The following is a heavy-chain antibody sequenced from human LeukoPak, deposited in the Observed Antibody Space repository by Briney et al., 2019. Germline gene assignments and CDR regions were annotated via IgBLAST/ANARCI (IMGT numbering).Heavy chain of an antibody. CDR1: GGTFSSYA. CDR3: ARVYYDFWSGYSGAFDI. J-gene: IGHJ3*02. Sequence: SVKVSCKASGGTFSSYAISWVRQAPGQGLEWMGGIIPIFGTANYAQKFQGRGTITTDESTSTAYMELSSLRSEDTAVYYCARVYYDFWSGYSGAFDIWGQGTMVTVSS. D-gene: IGHD3-3*01. CDR2: IIPIFGTA. V-gene: IGHV1-69*05.